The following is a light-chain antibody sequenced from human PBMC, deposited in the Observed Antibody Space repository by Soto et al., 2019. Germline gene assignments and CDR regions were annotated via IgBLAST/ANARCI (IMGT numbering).Light chain of an antibody. V-gene: IGKV3-20*01. CDR3: KQYGSSPIT. J-gene: IGKJ5*01. CDR2: GAY. CDR1: QSVTKNN. Sequence: EIVLTQSPGTLSLSPGERATLSCRASQSVTKNNLNWYQQKPGQAHRLLIYGAYSRATGIQDRFSGSGSGTDFTLTIRRLEPEDFAVYYCKQYGSSPITFGQGTRLEIK.